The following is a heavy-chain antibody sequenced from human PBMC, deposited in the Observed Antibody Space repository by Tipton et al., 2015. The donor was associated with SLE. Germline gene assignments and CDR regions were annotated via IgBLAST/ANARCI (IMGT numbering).Heavy chain of an antibody. J-gene: IGHJ4*02. CDR3: ARGGTQDTFDY. D-gene: IGHD3-16*01. Sequence: TLSLTCTVSGGSISSSSYYWSWIRQPPGKGLEWIGEINHSGSTNYNPSLKSRVTISVDTSKNQFSLKLSSVTAADTAVYYCARGGTQDTFDYWGQGTLVTVSS. CDR2: INHSGST. CDR1: GGSISSSSYY. V-gene: IGHV4-39*07.